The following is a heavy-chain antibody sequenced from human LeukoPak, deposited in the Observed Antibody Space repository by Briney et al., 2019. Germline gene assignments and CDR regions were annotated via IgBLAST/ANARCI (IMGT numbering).Heavy chain of an antibody. V-gene: IGHV3-30*18. Sequence: PGRSLRLSCAASGFTFSSYGMHWVRQAPGKGLEWVAVISYDGSNKHYADSVKGRFTISRDNSKNTLYLQMNSLRAEDTAVYYSAKDYYDSSGYYYGMDVWGQGTTVTASS. D-gene: IGHD3-22*01. CDR3: AKDYYDSSGYYYGMDV. CDR1: GFTFSSYG. J-gene: IGHJ6*02. CDR2: ISYDGSNK.